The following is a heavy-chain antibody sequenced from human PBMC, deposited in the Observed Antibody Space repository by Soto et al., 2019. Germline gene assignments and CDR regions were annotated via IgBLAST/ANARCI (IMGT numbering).Heavy chain of an antibody. Sequence: QVQLVQSGAEVKKPGASVKVSCKASGDTFTDYYIHWVRQAPGQGLEWMGTVNPSGGHTTYAQHFLGRMTMTRDTPTSTLYMELTSLTSEDTAVYYGARGGHVVVVTAALDYWGQGTLVTVSS. CDR3: ARGGHVVVVTAALDY. V-gene: IGHV1-46*01. J-gene: IGHJ4*02. D-gene: IGHD2-21*02. CDR2: VNPSGGHT. CDR1: GDTFTDYY.